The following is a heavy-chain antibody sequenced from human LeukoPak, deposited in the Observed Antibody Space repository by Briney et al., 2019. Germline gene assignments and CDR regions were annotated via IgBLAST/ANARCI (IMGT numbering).Heavy chain of an antibody. J-gene: IGHJ5*02. Sequence: GASVKVSCKASGYTFTSYDINWVRQATGQGLEWMGWMNPNSGNTGYAQKFRSRVTMTRDTSISTAYMELSSLRSEDTAVYYCAKAGIVATMNADWFDPWGQGTLVTVSS. CDR1: GYTFTSYD. V-gene: IGHV1-8*01. CDR3: AKAGIVATMNADWFDP. CDR2: MNPNSGNT. D-gene: IGHD5-12*01.